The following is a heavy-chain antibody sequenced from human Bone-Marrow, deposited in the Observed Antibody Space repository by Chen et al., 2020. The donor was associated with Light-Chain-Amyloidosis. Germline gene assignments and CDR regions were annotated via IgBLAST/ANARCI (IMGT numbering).Heavy chain of an antibody. V-gene: IGHV3-23*01. D-gene: IGHD3-10*01. CDR3: SREVTTNYGMDV. CDR2: ISGSGSST. CDR1: GFTFSSYP. J-gene: IGHJ6*02. Sequence: EVQLLESGGGLVQPGGSLRLSCEGSGFTFSSYPMSWVRQAPGKGLELISGISGSGSSTYYADSVKGRFTISRDNSKNTLYLQMNSLRAEDTAIYYCSREVTTNYGMDVWGQGTAVTVSS.